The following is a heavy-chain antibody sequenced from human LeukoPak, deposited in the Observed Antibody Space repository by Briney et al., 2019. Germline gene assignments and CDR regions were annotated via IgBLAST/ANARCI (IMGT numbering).Heavy chain of an antibody. CDR2: INHRGST. J-gene: IGHJ4*02. CDR3: ARDGAVAGTGGGLY. CDR1: GGSFSGYY. Sequence: SDTLSLTCDVYGGSFSGYYWNWIRQPPGKGLEWMGEINHRGSTNYNPSLKSRVTISVDTSKNQFSLKLSSVTAADTAVYYCARDGAVAGTGGGLYWGQGTLVTVSS. V-gene: IGHV4-34*01. D-gene: IGHD6-19*01.